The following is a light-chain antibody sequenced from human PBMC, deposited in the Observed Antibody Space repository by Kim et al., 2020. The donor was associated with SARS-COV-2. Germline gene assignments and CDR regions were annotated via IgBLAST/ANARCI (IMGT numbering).Light chain of an antibody. Sequence: DIQMTQSPSSLSASVGDRVTITCRTSQSISIHLNWYHQKPGRAPKLLIYAASTLPGGVPSRFSGSGSETDFTLTISSLQPEDFATYFCQQSYITPFTFGPGTKVDIK. CDR2: AAS. J-gene: IGKJ3*01. CDR3: QQSYITPFT. CDR1: QSISIH. V-gene: IGKV1-39*01.